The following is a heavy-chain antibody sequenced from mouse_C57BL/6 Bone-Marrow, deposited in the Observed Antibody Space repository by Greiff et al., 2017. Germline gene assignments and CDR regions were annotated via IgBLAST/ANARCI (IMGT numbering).Heavy chain of an antibody. Sequence: VQLKQSGAELVRPGASVKLSCTASGFNIKDDYMHWVKQRPEQGLEWIGWIDPENGDTEYASKFQGKATITADTSSNTAYLQLSSLTSEDTAVYYCTHYGSSYGYLDYWGQGTTLTVSS. CDR1: GFNIKDDY. J-gene: IGHJ2*01. V-gene: IGHV14-4*01. D-gene: IGHD1-1*01. CDR3: THYGSSYGYLDY. CDR2: IDPENGDT.